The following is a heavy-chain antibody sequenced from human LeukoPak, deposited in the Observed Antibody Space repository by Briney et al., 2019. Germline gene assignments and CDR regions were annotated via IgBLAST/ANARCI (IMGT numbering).Heavy chain of an antibody. V-gene: IGHV3-21*01. CDR2: ISSSSSYI. Sequence: GGSLRLSCAASGFTFSSYSMNWVRQAPGKGLEWVSSISSSSSYIYYADSVKGRFTISRDNAKNSLYLQMNSLRAEDTAVYYCARDEDPYYDFWSGSYANVPFDPWGQGTLVTVSS. CDR1: GFTFSSYS. CDR3: ARDEDPYYDFWSGSYANVPFDP. D-gene: IGHD3-3*01. J-gene: IGHJ5*02.